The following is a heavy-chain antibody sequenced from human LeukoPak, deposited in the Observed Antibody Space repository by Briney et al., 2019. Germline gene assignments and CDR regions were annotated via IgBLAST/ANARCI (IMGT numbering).Heavy chain of an antibody. CDR3: AREYYYGSGIRF. CDR1: GYSISSGYY. Sequence: SETLSLTCTVSGYSISSGYYWGWIRQPPGKGLEWIGEINHSGSTNYNPSLKSRVTISVDASKNQFSLKLSSVTAADTAVYYCAREYYYGSGIRFWGQGTLVTVSS. J-gene: IGHJ4*02. D-gene: IGHD3-10*01. CDR2: INHSGST. V-gene: IGHV4-38-2*02.